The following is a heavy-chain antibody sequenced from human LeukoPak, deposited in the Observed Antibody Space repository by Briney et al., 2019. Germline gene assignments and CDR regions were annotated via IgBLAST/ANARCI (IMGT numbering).Heavy chain of an antibody. V-gene: IGHV4-39*01. Sequence: PSETLSLTCSVSGASISGGTYYWGWIRQPPGKGLEWIGSIYYTGSTYDNPSLKSRVTISVDTSKNQFTLKLSSVTAADTAVYYCARRGGSGRAFDYWGQGTLVTVSS. CDR3: ARRGGSGRAFDY. D-gene: IGHD1-26*01. CDR2: IYYTGST. J-gene: IGHJ4*02. CDR1: GASISGGTYY.